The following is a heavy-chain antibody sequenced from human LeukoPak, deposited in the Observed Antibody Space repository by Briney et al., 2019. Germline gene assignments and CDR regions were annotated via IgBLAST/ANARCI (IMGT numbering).Heavy chain of an antibody. CDR1: GDSVSSNSAA. CDR2: TYYRSKWYN. V-gene: IGHV6-1*01. D-gene: IGHD3-22*01. CDR3: ARGYYDSSGYDPYYFDY. Sequence: SQTLSLTCAIFGDSVSSNSAAWNWIRQSPSRGLEWLGRTYYRSKWYNDYAVSVKSRITINPDTSKNQFSLQLNSVTPEDTAVYYCARGYYDSSGYDPYYFDYWGQGTLVTVSS. J-gene: IGHJ4*02.